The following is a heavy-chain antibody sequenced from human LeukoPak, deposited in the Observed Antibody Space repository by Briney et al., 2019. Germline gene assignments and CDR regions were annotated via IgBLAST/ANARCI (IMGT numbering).Heavy chain of an antibody. V-gene: IGHV6-1*01. CDR1: GDSVSSNSAA. CDR3: ARDSGSGWSNWFDP. Sequence: SQTLSLTCAVSGDSVSSNSAAWNWIRQSPSRGLEWLGRTYYRSKLSKWCNDYAVSVKGRVTINPDTSKNQFSLQLNSVTPEDTAVYYCARDSGSGWSNWFDPWGQGTLVTVSS. D-gene: IGHD6-19*01. CDR2: TYYRSKLSKWCN. J-gene: IGHJ5*02.